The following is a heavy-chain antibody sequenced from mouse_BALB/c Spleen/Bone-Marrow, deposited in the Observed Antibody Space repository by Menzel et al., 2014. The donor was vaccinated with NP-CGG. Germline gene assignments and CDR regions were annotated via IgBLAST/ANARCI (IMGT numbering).Heavy chain of an antibody. CDR1: GFTFRSYD. Sequence: QVQLQQSGPELVKPGALVKISCKASGFTFRSYDITWVKQRPGQGLEWIGWLYPGDGSTKYNEKFKGKATLTADKSSSTAYMQLSSLTSDNSAVYFCARSGDSSGYGCAYWGQGTLVAVSA. CDR2: LYPGDGST. D-gene: IGHD3-2*01. V-gene: IGHV1S56*01. J-gene: IGHJ3*01. CDR3: ARSGDSSGYGCAY.